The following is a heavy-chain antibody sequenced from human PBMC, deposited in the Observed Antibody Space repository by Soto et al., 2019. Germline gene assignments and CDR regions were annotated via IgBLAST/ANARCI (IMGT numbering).Heavy chain of an antibody. J-gene: IGHJ4*02. Sequence: GWSRRLSCASSGFTFDDYAMHWVRQAPGKGLEWVSGISWNSGSIGYADSVKGRFTISRDNAKNSLYLQMNSLRAEDTALYYCAKDMGYCSSTSCPIDYWGQGTLVTVSS. CDR1: GFTFDDYA. CDR3: AKDMGYCSSTSCPIDY. CDR2: ISWNSGSI. V-gene: IGHV3-9*01. D-gene: IGHD2-2*01.